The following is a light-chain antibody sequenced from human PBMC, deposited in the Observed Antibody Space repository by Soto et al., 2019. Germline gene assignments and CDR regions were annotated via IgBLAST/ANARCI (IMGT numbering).Light chain of an antibody. CDR1: SGHSNYA. CDR3: QTWGTGIRV. Sequence: QPVLTQSPSASASLGASVKLTCTLSSGHSNYAIAWHQQQPEKGPRYLMKLNSDGSHRKGDGIPDRFPGSSSGAERYLTISSLQSEDEADYYCQTWGTGIRVFGTGTKLTVL. CDR2: LNSDGSH. V-gene: IGLV4-69*01. J-gene: IGLJ1*01.